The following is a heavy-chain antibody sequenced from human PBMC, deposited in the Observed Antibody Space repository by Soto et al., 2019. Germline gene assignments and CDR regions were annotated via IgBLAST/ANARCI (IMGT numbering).Heavy chain of an antibody. J-gene: IGHJ4*02. CDR3: ARVNRGKYGAFDY. CDR1: GDSISSADYY. D-gene: IGHD1-26*01. CDR2: IYYSGST. V-gene: IGHV4-30-4*01. Sequence: QVQLQESGPGLVKPSQTLSLTCTVSGDSISSADYYWSWIRQPPGKGLEWIGYIYYSGSTNYIPSLKSRLTISLDTSKTQFSLKLNSVTAADTAVYYCARVNRGKYGAFDYWGQGTLVTVSS.